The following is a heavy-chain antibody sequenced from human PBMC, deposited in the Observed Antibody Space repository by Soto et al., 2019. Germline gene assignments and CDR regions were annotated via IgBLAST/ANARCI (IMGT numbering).Heavy chain of an antibody. CDR1: GGSISSYY. D-gene: IGHD6-13*01. CDR2: IYYSGST. CDR3: ARGYSSSWYQ. Sequence: SETLSLTCTVSGGSISSYYWSWIRQPPGKGLEWIGYIYYSGSTNYNPSLKSRVTISVDTSKNQFSLKLSSVTAADTAVYYCARGYSSSWYQWGQGTLVTVSS. V-gene: IGHV4-59*08. J-gene: IGHJ4*02.